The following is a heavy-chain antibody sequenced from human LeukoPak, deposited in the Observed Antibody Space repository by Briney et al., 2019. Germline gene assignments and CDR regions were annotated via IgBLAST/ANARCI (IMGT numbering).Heavy chain of an antibody. CDR1: GFTFSSYS. CDR2: ISSSSSTI. Sequence: GGSPRLSCAASGFTFSSYSMNWVRQAPGKGLEWVSYISSSSSTIYYADSVKGRFTISRDNAKNSLYLQMNSLRAEDTAVYYCARDSVVRGVIRSLDYWGQGTLVTVSS. CDR3: ARDSVVRGVIRSLDY. J-gene: IGHJ4*02. D-gene: IGHD3-10*01. V-gene: IGHV3-48*04.